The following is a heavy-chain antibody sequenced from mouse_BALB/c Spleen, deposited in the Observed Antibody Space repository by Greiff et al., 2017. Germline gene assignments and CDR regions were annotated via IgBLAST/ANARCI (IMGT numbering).Heavy chain of an antibody. J-gene: IGHJ4*01. CDR2: IWSGGST. CDR1: GFSLTSYG. Sequence: QVQLKESGPGLVQPSQSLSITCTVSGFSLTSYGVHWVRQSPGKGLEWLGVIWSGGSTDYNAAFISRLSISKDNSKSQVFFKMNSLQANDTAIYYCARSHGSAYYAMDYWGQGTSVTVSS. CDR3: ARSHGSAYYAMDY. D-gene: IGHD1-1*01. V-gene: IGHV2-2*02.